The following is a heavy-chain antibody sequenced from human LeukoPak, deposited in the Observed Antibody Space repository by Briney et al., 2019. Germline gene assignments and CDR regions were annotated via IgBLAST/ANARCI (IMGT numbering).Heavy chain of an antibody. CDR1: GGSISSGGYS. CDR2: IYHSGST. Sequence: SQTLSLTCAVSGGSISSGGYSWSWIRQPPGKGLEWIGYIYHSGSTYYNPSLKSRVTISVDTSKNQFSLKLSSVTAADTAVYYCARRIAVAADFDYWGQGTLVTVSS. CDR3: ARRIAVAADFDY. V-gene: IGHV4-30-2*02. J-gene: IGHJ4*02. D-gene: IGHD6-19*01.